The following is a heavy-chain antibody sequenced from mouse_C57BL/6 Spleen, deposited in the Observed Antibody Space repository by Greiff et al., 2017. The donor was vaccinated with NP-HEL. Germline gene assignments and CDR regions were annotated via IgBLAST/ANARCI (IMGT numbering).Heavy chain of an antibody. CDR2: INPNNGGT. D-gene: IGHD1-2*01. J-gene: IGHJ3*01. Sequence: VQLQQSGPELVKPGASVKISCKASGYTFTDYYMNWVKQSHGKSLEWIGDINPNNGGTSYNQKFKGKATLTVDKSSSTAYMELRSLTSEDSAVYYCARDPYGQAWFAYWGQGTLVTVSA. CDR1: GYTFTDYY. V-gene: IGHV1-26*01. CDR3: ARDPYGQAWFAY.